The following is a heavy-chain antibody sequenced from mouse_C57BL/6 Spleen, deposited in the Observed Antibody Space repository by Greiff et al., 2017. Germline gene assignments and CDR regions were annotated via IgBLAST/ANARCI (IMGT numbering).Heavy chain of an antibody. CDR2: LNPNNGGT. D-gene: IGHD1-1*01. Sequence: EVQLQQSGPELVKPGASVKISCKASGYTFTDYYMNWVKQSHGKSLEWIGDLNPNNGGTSYNQKFKGKATLTVDKSSSTAYMELRSLTSEGSAVYYCARRGKKLVAPEYVDVWGTGTTVTVSS. V-gene: IGHV1-26*01. J-gene: IGHJ1*03. CDR3: ARRGKKLVAPEYVDV. CDR1: GYTFTDYY.